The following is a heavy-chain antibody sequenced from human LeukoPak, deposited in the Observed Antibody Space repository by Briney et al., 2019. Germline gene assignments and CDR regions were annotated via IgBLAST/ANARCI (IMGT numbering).Heavy chain of an antibody. CDR2: IWYDGSNK. V-gene: IGHV3-33*01. CDR1: GFTFSSYG. J-gene: IGHJ6*02. CDR3: ARDRVPSDAPPYGMDV. Sequence: HSGGSLRLSCAASGFTFSSYGMHWVRQAPGKGLEWVAVIWYDGSNKYYADSVKGRFTISRDNSKNTLYLQMSSLRAEDTAVYCCARDRVPSDAPPYGMDVWGQGTTVTVSS. D-gene: IGHD1-1*01.